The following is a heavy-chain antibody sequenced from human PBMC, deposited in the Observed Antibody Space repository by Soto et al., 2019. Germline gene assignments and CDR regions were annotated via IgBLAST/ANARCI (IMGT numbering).Heavy chain of an antibody. D-gene: IGHD6-13*01. CDR1: GYTFTGYY. CDR2: INPNSGGT. CDR3: ASSIAETTYYYYGTDV. J-gene: IGHJ6*02. V-gene: IGHV1-2*02. Sequence: GASVKVSCKASGYTFTGYYMHWVRQAPGQGLEWMGWINPNSGGTNYAQKFQGRVTMTRDTSISTAYMELSRLRSDDTVVYYCASSIAETTYYYYGTDVWGQGTKVTVSS.